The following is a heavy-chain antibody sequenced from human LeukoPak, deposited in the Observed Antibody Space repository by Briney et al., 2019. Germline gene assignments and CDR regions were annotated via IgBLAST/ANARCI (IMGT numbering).Heavy chain of an antibody. J-gene: IGHJ6*03. D-gene: IGHD2-15*01. CDR2: ISRSGSTK. CDR3: ARVLRYCSGGNCYSGGLGYMDV. Sequence: GGSLRLSCAASGFTFSDYNMRWIRQAPGKGLEWVSSISRSGSTKYYADSVKGRFTTSRDNAKNSLFLQMNSLRAEDTAVYYCARVLRYCSGGNCYSGGLGYMDVWGKGTTVTISS. CDR1: GFTFSDYN. V-gene: IGHV3-11*01.